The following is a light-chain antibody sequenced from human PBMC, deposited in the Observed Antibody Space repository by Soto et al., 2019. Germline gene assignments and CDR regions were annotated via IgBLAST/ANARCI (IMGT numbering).Light chain of an antibody. Sequence: EIVLTQSPGTLSLSPGERATLSCRASQGVSSTYLAWYQQRLGQAPRLLIFGASSRATGIPDRFSGSGSGTDFTLTISRLEPGDFAVYYCQLYGNSPPMYTFGQGTKVEIK. CDR2: GAS. CDR3: QLYGNSPPMYT. J-gene: IGKJ2*01. V-gene: IGKV3-20*01. CDR1: QGVSSTY.